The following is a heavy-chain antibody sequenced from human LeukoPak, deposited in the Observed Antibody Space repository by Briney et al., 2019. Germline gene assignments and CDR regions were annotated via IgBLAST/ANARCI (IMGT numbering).Heavy chain of an antibody. CDR2: IYYSGST. D-gene: IGHD1-26*01. Sequence: SETLSLTCSVSNGSISGYYWSWIRQSPGKGLEWIGYIYYSGSTNYNPSLKSRVAISVDTSKKQISLKLSSVTAADTAVYYCARDGRFPPEVLPRYFDYWGQGTLVTVSS. V-gene: IGHV4-59*12. CDR1: NGSISGYY. CDR3: ARDGRFPPEVLPRYFDY. J-gene: IGHJ4*02.